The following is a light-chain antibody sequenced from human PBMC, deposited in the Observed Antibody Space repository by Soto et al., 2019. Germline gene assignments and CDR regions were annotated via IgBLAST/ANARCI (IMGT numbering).Light chain of an antibody. V-gene: IGKV3-20*01. CDR1: QSVSSSY. CDR3: QQYVSSPEYT. J-gene: IGKJ2*01. CDR2: GAS. Sequence: EIVLTKSPGTLSLSPGERATLSCRASQSVSSSYLAWYQQKPGQGPRLLIYGASSRASDIPDRFSGSGSGTDFTLTISRLEPDDCAVYYCQQYVSSPEYTFGQGTKLQIK.